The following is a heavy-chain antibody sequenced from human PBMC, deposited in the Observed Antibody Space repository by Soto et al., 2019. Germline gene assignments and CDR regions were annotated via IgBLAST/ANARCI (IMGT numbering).Heavy chain of an antibody. Sequence: QLQLQESGPGLVKPSETLSLTCTVSGGSISSSSYYWGWIRQPPGKGLEWIGYIYYSGSTNYNPSLKSRVTISVDTSKNQFSLKLSSVTAADTAVYYCARGQSIAVADYYYYYGMDVWGQGTTVTVSS. J-gene: IGHJ6*02. V-gene: IGHV4-61*05. CDR3: ARGQSIAVADYYYYYGMDV. CDR2: IYYSGST. D-gene: IGHD6-19*01. CDR1: GGSISSSSYY.